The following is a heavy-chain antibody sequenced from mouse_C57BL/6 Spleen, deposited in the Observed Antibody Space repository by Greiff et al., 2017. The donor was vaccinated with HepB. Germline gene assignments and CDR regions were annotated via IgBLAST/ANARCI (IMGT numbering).Heavy chain of an antibody. J-gene: IGHJ3*01. V-gene: IGHV6-6*01. Sequence: EVNVVESGGGLVQPGGSMKLSCAASGFTFSDAWMDWVRQSPEKGLEWVAEIRNKANNHATYYAESVKGRFTISRDDSKSSVYLQMNSLRAEDTGIYYCTRPGNGPGNEWFAYWGQGTLVTVSA. CDR2: IRNKANNHAT. D-gene: IGHD2-1*01. CDR1: GFTFSDAW. CDR3: TRPGNGPGNEWFAY.